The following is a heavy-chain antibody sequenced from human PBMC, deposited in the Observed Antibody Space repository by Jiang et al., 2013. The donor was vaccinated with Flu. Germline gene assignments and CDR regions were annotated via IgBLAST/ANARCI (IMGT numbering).Heavy chain of an antibody. CDR2: IQTNGXGGTT. V-gene: IGHV3-15*01. J-gene: IGHJ5*02. CDR3: SAGLGRTNSDS. D-gene: IGHD3-16*01. Sequence: GRGLGWVGRIQTNGXGGTTDYGAPVKGRFTISRDDSKNMLYLQMDSLKTEDTAIYYCSAGLGRTNSDSWGQGALVTVSS.